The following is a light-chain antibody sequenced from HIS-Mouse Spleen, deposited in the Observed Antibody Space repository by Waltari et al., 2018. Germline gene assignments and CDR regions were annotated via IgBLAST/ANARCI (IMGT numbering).Light chain of an antibody. CDR2: DNN. Sequence: QSVLTQPPSVSAAPGQKVTISCSGSSSNIGNNYVSWYQQLPGTAPKLLIYDNNSRPSGIPDRFAGSKSGTSATLGITGLQTGDEADYYGGTWDSSLSAWVFGGGTKLTVL. J-gene: IGLJ2*01. CDR3: GTWDSSLSAWV. V-gene: IGLV1-51*01. CDR1: SSNIGNNY.